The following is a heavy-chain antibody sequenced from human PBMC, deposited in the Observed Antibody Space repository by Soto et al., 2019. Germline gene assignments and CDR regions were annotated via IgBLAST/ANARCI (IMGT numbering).Heavy chain of an antibody. CDR1: GYTFTSYA. J-gene: IGHJ5*02. D-gene: IGHD3-3*01. Sequence: ASVKVSCKASGYTFTSYAMHWVRQAPGQSLELIGWINVGNGNTKYSQKFQGRVTITRDTSASTAYMELNSLRDEDTAVYYCARESRFLEWLSLNWFDPWGQGTLVTVSS. V-gene: IGHV1-3*01. CDR2: INVGNGNT. CDR3: ARESRFLEWLSLNWFDP.